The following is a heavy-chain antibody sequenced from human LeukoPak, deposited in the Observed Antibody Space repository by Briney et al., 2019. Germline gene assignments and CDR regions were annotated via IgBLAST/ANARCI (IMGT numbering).Heavy chain of an antibody. Sequence: GGSLRLSCAASGFTFSDYYMTWIRQAPGKGLEWVSYISPSGITTYYTDSVKGRFTISRDNAKNSLSLQINSLRVEDTAVHYCARAYTGSFSGTLEYWGRGTLVTVSS. CDR3: ARAYTGSFSGTLEY. CDR1: GFTFSDYY. J-gene: IGHJ4*02. CDR2: ISPSGITT. D-gene: IGHD1-26*01. V-gene: IGHV3-11*04.